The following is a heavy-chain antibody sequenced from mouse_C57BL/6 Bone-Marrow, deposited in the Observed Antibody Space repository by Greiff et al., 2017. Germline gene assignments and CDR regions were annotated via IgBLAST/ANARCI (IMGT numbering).Heavy chain of an antibody. D-gene: IGHD3-1*01. J-gene: IGHJ4*01. CDR3: ARASAYPGYYYAVDY. CDR1: GYTFTDYY. Sequence: VQLQQSGPELVKPGASVKISCKASGYTFTDYYMNWVKQSHGKSLEWIGDINPNNGGTSYNQKFKGKATLTVDKSSSTAYMELRSLTSEDSAVYYWARASAYPGYYYAVDYWGQGTSVTVSS. CDR2: INPNNGGT. V-gene: IGHV1-26*01.